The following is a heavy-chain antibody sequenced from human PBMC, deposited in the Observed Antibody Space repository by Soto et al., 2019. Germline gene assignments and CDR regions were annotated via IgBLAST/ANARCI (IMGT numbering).Heavy chain of an antibody. J-gene: IGHJ5*02. D-gene: IGHD4-4*01. Sequence: ASVKVSCKASGYPFSDNQIHWLRRAPGQGLEWMGRINPKSDDTNYAQKFQGRVTMTRDTSIDTAYLELTGLTSDDTATYYCARKHSLDYIRWGLDPWGQGTLITVSS. CDR1: GYPFSDNQ. CDR2: INPKSDDT. CDR3: ARKHSLDYIRWGLDP. V-gene: IGHV1-2*02.